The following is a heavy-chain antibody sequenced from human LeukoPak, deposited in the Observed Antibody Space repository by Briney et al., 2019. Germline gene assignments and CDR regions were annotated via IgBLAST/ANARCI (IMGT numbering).Heavy chain of an antibody. CDR2: IYSGGDS. CDR1: GFSISHNY. D-gene: IGHD2-8*02. J-gene: IGHJ4*02. CDR3: ASHYCTAGSCYFDG. V-gene: IGHV3-53*01. Sequence: GGSLRLSCVVSGFSISHNYMSWVRQAPGKGLEWVSLIYSGGDSYYADSVKGRFIISKDNSKNTVYLRMNPLRAEDTAVYYCASHYCTAGSCYFDGWGQGTLVSVSS.